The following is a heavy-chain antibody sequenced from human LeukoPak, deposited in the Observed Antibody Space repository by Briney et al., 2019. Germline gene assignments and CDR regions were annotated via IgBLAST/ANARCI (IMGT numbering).Heavy chain of an antibody. J-gene: IGHJ5*02. CDR1: GVSISSYY. Sequence: SETLSLTCTVSGVSISSYYWSWIRQPPGKGLEWIGYIYYSGSTNYNPSLKSRVTISVDTSKNQFSLKLSSVTAADTAVYYCAREGLNMVRGIIPKEAWGWFDPWGQGTLVTVSS. CDR2: IYYSGST. D-gene: IGHD3-10*01. V-gene: IGHV4-59*12. CDR3: AREGLNMVRGIIPKEAWGWFDP.